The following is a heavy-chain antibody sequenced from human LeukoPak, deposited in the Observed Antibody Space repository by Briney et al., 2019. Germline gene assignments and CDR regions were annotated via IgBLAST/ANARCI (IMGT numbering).Heavy chain of an antibody. CDR3: ARHTSSNMFDY. J-gene: IGHJ4*02. D-gene: IGHD6-13*01. CDR1: GYSFTNNW. Sequence: GESLKIPCNVSGYSFTNNWVTWVRQMPGKGLEWMGKISPSDSHTSYSPSFQGHVTISADKSINTAYLQWSSLKASDTALYYCARHTSSNMFDYWGQGTLVTVSS. CDR2: ISPSDSHT. V-gene: IGHV5-10-1*01.